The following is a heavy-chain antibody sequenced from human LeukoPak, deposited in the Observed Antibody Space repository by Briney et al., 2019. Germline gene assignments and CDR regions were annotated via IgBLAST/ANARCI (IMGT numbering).Heavy chain of an antibody. CDR1: GGSFSGFY. V-gene: IGHV4-34*01. J-gene: IGHJ5*02. CDR3: ARRGFGYDDFWKIDP. D-gene: IGHD3-3*01. CDR2: NNHNINT. Sequence: SETLSLTCAVSGGSFSGFYWSWIRQSPGKGLEWIGENNHNINTKYNPSLKSRVTISADTSKNQFSLKMTSVTAADTAVYYCARRGFGYDDFWKIDPWSQGILVIVSS.